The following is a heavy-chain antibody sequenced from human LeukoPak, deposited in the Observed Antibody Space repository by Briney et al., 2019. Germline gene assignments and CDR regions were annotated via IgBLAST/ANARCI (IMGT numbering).Heavy chain of an antibody. CDR2: IYPGDSDT. V-gene: IGHV5-51*01. J-gene: IGHJ1*01. D-gene: IGHD3-22*01. CDR3: ARPTEPDSDSSAFQH. Sequence: GESLKISCKGSGYSFTRYWIGWVRQMPGKGLEWMGIIYPGDSDTRYSPSFQGQVTISADKSISTAYLQWSSLKASDTAMYYCARPTEPDSDSSAFQHWGQGTLVTVSS. CDR1: GYSFTRYW.